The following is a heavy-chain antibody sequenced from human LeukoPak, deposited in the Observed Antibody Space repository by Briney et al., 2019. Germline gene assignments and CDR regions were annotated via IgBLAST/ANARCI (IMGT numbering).Heavy chain of an antibody. V-gene: IGHV4-34*01. CDR3: ARGHVDIVATITGTNWFDP. D-gene: IGHD5-12*01. J-gene: IGHJ5*02. CDR2: INHSGST. Sequence: SETLSLTCAVYGGSFSGYYWSWIRQLPGKGLEWIGEINHSGSTNYNPSLKSRVTISVDTSKNQFSLKLSSVTAADTAVYYCARGHVDIVATITGTNWFDPWGQGTLVTVSS. CDR1: GGSFSGYY.